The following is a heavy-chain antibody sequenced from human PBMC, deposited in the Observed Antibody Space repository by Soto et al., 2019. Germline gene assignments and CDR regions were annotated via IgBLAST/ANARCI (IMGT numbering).Heavy chain of an antibody. V-gene: IGHV3-23*01. CDR2: ISGSGGST. D-gene: IGHD2-15*01. CDR3: FYQAEDGIRDTVPVSAFLLNRSSDL. J-gene: IGHJ2*01. Sequence: EKRLEWVSAISGSGGSTYYADSVKGRFTISRDNSKNTLYLQMNSRKAEDTAVYFFFYQAEDGIRDTVPVSAFLLNRSSDL.